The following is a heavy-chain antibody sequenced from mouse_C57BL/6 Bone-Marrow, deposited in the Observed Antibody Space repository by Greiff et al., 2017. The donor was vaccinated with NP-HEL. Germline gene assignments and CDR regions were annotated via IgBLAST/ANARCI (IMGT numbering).Heavy chain of an antibody. V-gene: IGHV1-15*01. CDR3: TRSGNYWYFDV. CDR2: IDPETGGT. J-gene: IGHJ1*03. D-gene: IGHD2-1*01. Sequence: QVQLQQPGAELVRPGASVTLSCKASGYTFTDYEMHWVKQTPVHGLEWIGAIDPETGGTAYNQKFKGKAILTADKSSSTAYMELRSLTSEDSAVYYCTRSGNYWYFDVWGTGTTVTVSS. CDR1: GYTFTDYE.